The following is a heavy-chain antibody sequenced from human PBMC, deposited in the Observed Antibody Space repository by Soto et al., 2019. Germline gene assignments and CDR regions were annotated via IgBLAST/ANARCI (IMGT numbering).Heavy chain of an antibody. CDR1: GFSLSTPAVG. Sequence: QITLKESGPPLVKPTQTLTLTCTFSGFSLSTPAVGVGWIRQPPGKALEWLALIYWDDDKTYSPSLKTRLSISRGTSKNHGALTTPNMDPVDTATYYCADSFGEVRRRYYHDCGLDVWGQGTTVTVSS. CDR2: IYWDDDK. D-gene: IGHD3-3*01. J-gene: IGHJ6*02. CDR3: ADSFGEVRRRYYHDCGLDV. V-gene: IGHV2-5*02.